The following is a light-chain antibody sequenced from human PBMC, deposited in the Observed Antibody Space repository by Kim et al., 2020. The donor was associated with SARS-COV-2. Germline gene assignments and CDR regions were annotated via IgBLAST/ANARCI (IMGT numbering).Light chain of an antibody. Sequence: DIQMTQSPSSVSASVGDRVTITCRASQDIYSWVAWYQQKPGKAPKLLINAASNLQNGVPPRFRGSGYGTEFTLTIDSLQPEDLATYSCQKTDTFPLTFVGRTKVDIK. CDR2: AAS. CDR3: QKTDTFPLT. CDR1: QDIYSW. J-gene: IGKJ4*01. V-gene: IGKV1D-12*01.